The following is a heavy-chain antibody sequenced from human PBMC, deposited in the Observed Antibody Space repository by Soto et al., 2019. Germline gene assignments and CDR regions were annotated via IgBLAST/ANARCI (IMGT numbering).Heavy chain of an antibody. J-gene: IGHJ4*02. CDR3: ESARVVAILPDIY. CDR2: IDSGSSTI. Sequence: EVQLVQSGGGLVKPGGSLRLSCAASGFSFSLYTMNWVRQAPGKGLEWVASIDSGSSTIHYAESMKGRFTISRDNAKKSLYLQMISLRAEDTAVSYCESARVVAILPDIYWGQGTLVTVSS. D-gene: IGHD2-21*01. V-gene: IGHV3-21*02. CDR1: GFSFSLYT.